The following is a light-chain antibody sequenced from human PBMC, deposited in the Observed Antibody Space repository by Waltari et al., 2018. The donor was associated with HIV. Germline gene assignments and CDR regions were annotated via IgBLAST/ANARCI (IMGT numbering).Light chain of an antibody. CDR3: SSYTRRNAVL. V-gene: IGLV2-14*01. J-gene: IGLJ2*01. CDR2: EVS. Sequence: QSALTQPASVSGSPGQSITIPCTGSSSYVGGYKYVSWYQQPPGKVPKLMIYEVSKRPSGVSNRFSGSKSGNMASLTISGLQTEDEADYYCSSYTRRNAVLFGGGTTLTVL. CDR1: SSYVGGYKY.